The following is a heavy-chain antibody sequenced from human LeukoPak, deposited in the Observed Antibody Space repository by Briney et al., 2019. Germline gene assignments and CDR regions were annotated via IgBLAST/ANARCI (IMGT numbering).Heavy chain of an antibody. CDR3: ARARDLYGDSGPSLKAYFDY. J-gene: IGHJ4*02. V-gene: IGHV3-7*01. CDR2: IKQDGSEK. D-gene: IGHD4-17*01. CDR1: GFTFSSYW. Sequence: GGSLRLSCAASGFTFSSYWMSWVRQAPGKGLEWVANIKQDGSEKYYVDSVKGRFTISRDNAKNSLYLQMNSLRAEDTAVYYCARARDLYGDSGPSLKAYFDYWGQGTLVTVSS.